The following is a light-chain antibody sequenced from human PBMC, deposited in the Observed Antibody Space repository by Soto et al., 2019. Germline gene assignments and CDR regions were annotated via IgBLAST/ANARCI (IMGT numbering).Light chain of an antibody. Sequence: EIVLTQSPGTLSLSPGERATLSCRASQSVRNVYLAGYQQKPGQAPRLLIYDASNRATGIPDRFSRSGSGTDSTLTINRREPEDFAVYYCQQAGSSPRTFGQGTKLEIK. V-gene: IGKV3-20*01. CDR3: QQAGSSPRT. CDR1: QSVRNVY. J-gene: IGKJ2*01. CDR2: DAS.